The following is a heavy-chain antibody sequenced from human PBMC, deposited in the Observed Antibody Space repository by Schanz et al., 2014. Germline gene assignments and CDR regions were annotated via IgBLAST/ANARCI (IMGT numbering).Heavy chain of an antibody. V-gene: IGHV3-23*01. CDR3: AKDGIMVQGVIWERYFDS. CDR2: ISGSGVST. Sequence: QLLESGGGLVQPGGSLRLSCAASGFTFSSYAMSWVRQAPGKGLEWISAISGSGVSTHYADSVKGRFAISRDNSKNTLYLEMNSLRAEDTAVYYCAKDGIMVQGVIWERYFDSWGQGTLVTVSS. D-gene: IGHD3-10*01. CDR1: GFTFSSYA. J-gene: IGHJ4*02.